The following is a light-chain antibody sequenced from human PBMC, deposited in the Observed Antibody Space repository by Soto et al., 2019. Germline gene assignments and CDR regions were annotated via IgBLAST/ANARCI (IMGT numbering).Light chain of an antibody. Sequence: IQMTQSPSTLSASVGDRVTIICRAGQDIRSDLGWYQHKPGKAPRLLIHAASSLQSGVPSRFSGSASGTEFTLTISSLQPEDLASYYCLQDHSYPWTFGQGTKVDIK. CDR1: QDIRSD. V-gene: IGKV1-6*01. CDR3: LQDHSYPWT. J-gene: IGKJ1*01. CDR2: AAS.